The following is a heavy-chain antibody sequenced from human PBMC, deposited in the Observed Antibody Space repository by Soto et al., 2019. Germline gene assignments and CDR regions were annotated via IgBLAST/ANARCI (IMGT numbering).Heavy chain of an antibody. V-gene: IGHV1-2*04. CDR1: GYTFTGYY. CDR3: ARVDGWNYVGGFDY. D-gene: IGHD1-7*01. Sequence: QVQLVQSGAEVKKPGASVKVSCKASGYTFTGYYMHWVRQAPGQGLEWMGWINPNSGGTNYAQKFQGWVTMTRDTSTSTAYMELSRLRSDDTAVYYCARVDGWNYVGGFDYWGQGTLVTVSS. J-gene: IGHJ4*02. CDR2: INPNSGGT.